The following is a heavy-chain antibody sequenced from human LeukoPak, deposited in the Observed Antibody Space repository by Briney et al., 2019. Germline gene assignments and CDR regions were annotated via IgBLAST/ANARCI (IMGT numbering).Heavy chain of an antibody. V-gene: IGHV4-59*01. D-gene: IGHD2-2*01. CDR1: GVSISSYY. CDR3: AREDKYQLLSL. J-gene: IGHJ4*02. Sequence: SETLSLTCTVSGVSISSYYWSWLRQPPGKGLEWIGYIYYSGSTNYNPSLKSRVTISVDTSKNQFSLKLSSVTAADTAVYYCAREDKYQLLSLWGQGTLVTVSS. CDR2: IYYSGST.